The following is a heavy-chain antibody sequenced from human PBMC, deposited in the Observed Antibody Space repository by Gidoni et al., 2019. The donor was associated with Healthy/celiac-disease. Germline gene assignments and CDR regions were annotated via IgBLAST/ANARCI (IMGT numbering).Heavy chain of an antibody. Sequence: EVQLVESGGGLVQPGGSLRLSCAASGFTFSSYWMSWVRQAPGKGLEWVANIKQDGSEKYYVDSVKGRFTISRDNAKNSLYLQMNSLRAEDTAVYYCARIRDYYYYGMDVWGQGTTVTVSS. J-gene: IGHJ6*02. V-gene: IGHV3-7*01. CDR1: GFTFSSYW. CDR2: IKQDGSEK. CDR3: ARIRDYYYYGMDV.